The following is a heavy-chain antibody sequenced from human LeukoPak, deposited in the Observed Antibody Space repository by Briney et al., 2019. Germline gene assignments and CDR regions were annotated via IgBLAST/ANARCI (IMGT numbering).Heavy chain of an antibody. D-gene: IGHD3-10*01. CDR3: ARLRGSGNYFSGDY. CDR2: IIPISGPT. CDR1: GGTFSSYS. Sequence: SVKVSCKASGGTFSSYSISWVRQAPGQGLEWMGGIIPISGPTKYAQKFQGRVTITADESTSTAYMELSNLRSEDTAVYYCARLRGSGNYFSGDYWGQGTLVTVSS. V-gene: IGHV1-69*13. J-gene: IGHJ4*02.